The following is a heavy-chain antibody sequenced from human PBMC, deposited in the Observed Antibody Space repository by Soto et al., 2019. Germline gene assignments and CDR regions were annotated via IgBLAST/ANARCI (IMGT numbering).Heavy chain of an antibody. Sequence: PETLSLTCTVSGGSISSYYWSWIRQPPGKGLEWIGYIYYSGSTTYHPSLKSRVTISVDTSKNQFSLNLTSVTAADTAVYYCARLGGYYQAFDQWGQGSLVTVSS. D-gene: IGHD3-22*01. CDR3: ARLGGYYQAFDQ. CDR2: IYYSGST. V-gene: IGHV4-59*08. CDR1: GGSISSYY. J-gene: IGHJ4*02.